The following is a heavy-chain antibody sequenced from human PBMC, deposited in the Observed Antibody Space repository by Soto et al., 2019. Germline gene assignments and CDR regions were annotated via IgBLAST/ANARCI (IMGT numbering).Heavy chain of an antibody. CDR3: ARVGITGTTLAAFDI. Sequence: QVQLQESGPGLVKPSGTLSLTCAASGGSISSSNWWSWVRQPPGKGLGWIGEIYHSGSTNYNPSLKSRVTISVDKSKNQFSLKLSSVTAADTAVYYCARVGITGTTLAAFDIWGQGTMVTVSS. V-gene: IGHV4-4*02. J-gene: IGHJ3*02. D-gene: IGHD1-20*01. CDR1: GGSISSSNW. CDR2: IYHSGST.